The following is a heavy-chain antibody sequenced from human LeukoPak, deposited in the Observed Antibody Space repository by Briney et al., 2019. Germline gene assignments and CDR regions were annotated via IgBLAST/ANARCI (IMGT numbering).Heavy chain of an antibody. CDR1: GGSISSYY. CDR3: ARLGRDGYNWGFDP. CDR2: IYYSGST. J-gene: IGHJ5*02. Sequence: SETLSLTCTVSGGSISSYYWSWIRQPPGKGLEWIGYIYYSGSTNYNPSLKSRVTISVDTSKNQLSLKLSSVTAADTAVYYCARLGRDGYNWGFDPWGQGTLVTVSS. V-gene: IGHV4-59*08. D-gene: IGHD5-24*01.